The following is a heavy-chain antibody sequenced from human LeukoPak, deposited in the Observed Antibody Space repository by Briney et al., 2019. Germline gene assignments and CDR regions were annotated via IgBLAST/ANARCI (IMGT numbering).Heavy chain of an antibody. J-gene: IGHJ4*02. CDR1: RFTFSSYA. CDR3: AKGLGGFRNSGWYFDS. V-gene: IGHV3-23*01. CDR2: ISGSGGST. D-gene: IGHD6-19*01. Sequence: GGSLRLSCAASRFTFSSYAMSWVRQAPGKGLEWVSAISGSGGSTYYADSVKGRFTISRDNSKNTLYLQMNSLRAEDTAVYYCAKGLGGFRNSGWYFDSWGQGTLVTVSS.